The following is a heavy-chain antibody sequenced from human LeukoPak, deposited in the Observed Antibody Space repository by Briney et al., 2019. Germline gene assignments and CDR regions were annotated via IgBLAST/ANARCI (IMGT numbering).Heavy chain of an antibody. V-gene: IGHV3-9*01. J-gene: IGHJ3*02. Sequence: PGGSLRLSCAASGFTFDDYAMHWVRQAPGKGLEWVSGISWNSGSIGYADSVKGRFTISRDNAKNSLYLQMNSLRAEDTALYYCAKDHYYGSGSYLGAFDIWGQGTMVTVSS. CDR2: ISWNSGSI. CDR1: GFTFDDYA. CDR3: AKDHYYGSGSYLGAFDI. D-gene: IGHD3-10*01.